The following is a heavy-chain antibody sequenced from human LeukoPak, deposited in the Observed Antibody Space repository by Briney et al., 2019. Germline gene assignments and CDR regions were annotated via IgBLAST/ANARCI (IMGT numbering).Heavy chain of an antibody. CDR3: ATEGIVGATRGAVAFDI. Sequence: SETLSLTCTASGGSISSYYWSWIRQPPGKGLEWIGYIYYSGSTNYNPSLKSRVTISVDTSKNQFSLKLSSVTAADTAVYYCATEGIVGATRGAVAFDIWGQGTMVTVSS. V-gene: IGHV4-59*01. J-gene: IGHJ3*02. CDR2: IYYSGST. CDR1: GGSISSYY. D-gene: IGHD1-26*01.